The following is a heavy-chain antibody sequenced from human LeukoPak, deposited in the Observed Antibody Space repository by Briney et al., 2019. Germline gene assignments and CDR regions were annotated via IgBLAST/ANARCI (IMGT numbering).Heavy chain of an antibody. CDR3: ARVRWLQLGYFDY. D-gene: IGHD5-24*01. CDR1: GGSISSSSYH. CDR2: TYYSGST. Sequence: PSETLSLTCTVSGGSISSSSYHWGWIRQPPGKGLEWIGSTYYSGSTYESRVNISVDTSKNQFSLKLSSVTAADTAVYYCARVRWLQLGYFDYWGQGTLVTVSS. V-gene: IGHV4-39*01. J-gene: IGHJ4*02.